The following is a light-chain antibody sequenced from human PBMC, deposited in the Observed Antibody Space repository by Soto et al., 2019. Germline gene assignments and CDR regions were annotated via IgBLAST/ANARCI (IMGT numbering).Light chain of an antibody. V-gene: IGLV2-11*01. Sequence: QSALTQPRSVSGSPGQSVTISCTGTSSDIGVYNYVSRYQQYPGKAPKLIIYDVRKRPSGVPDRFSASKSGNTASLTISGLQAEDEADYHCCSYAGTYSWVFGGGTKLTVL. J-gene: IGLJ3*02. CDR2: DVR. CDR1: SSDIGVYNY. CDR3: CSYAGTYSWV.